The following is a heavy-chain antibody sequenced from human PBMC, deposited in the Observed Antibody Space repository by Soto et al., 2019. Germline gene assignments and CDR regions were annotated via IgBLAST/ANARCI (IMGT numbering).Heavy chain of an antibody. J-gene: IGHJ4*02. CDR3: AMGPITAQYYFDY. D-gene: IGHD6-6*01. CDR2: ISEDGSNK. CDR1: GSIIESYG. Sequence: GGSLRLSCTVSGSIIESYGMHWVRQAPGKGLEWVALISEDGSNKKYADSVRGRFTISRDNYKNTLYLQMYSLRPEDTAVYYGAMGPITAQYYFDYWGLGPLVTLSS. V-gene: IGHV3-30*03.